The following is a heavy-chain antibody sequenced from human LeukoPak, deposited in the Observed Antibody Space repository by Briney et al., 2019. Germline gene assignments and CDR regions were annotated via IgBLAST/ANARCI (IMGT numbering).Heavy chain of an antibody. CDR2: IRYDGSNK. J-gene: IGHJ4*02. V-gene: IGHV3-30*02. CDR1: GFTFSSYG. Sequence: PGGSLRLFCAASGFTFSSYGMHWVRQAPGKGLEWVAFIRYDGSNKYYADSVKGRFTISRDNSKNTLYLQMNSLRAEDTAVYYCAKGIGIAAAGTGDYWGQGTLVTVSS. CDR3: AKGIGIAAAGTGDY. D-gene: IGHD6-13*01.